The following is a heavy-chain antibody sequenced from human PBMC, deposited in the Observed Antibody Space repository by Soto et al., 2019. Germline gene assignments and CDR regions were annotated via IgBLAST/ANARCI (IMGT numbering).Heavy chain of an antibody. V-gene: IGHV4-34*01. CDR1: GGSFSGYY. J-gene: IGHJ4*02. CDR2: INHSGST. Sequence: SETLSLTCAVYGGSFSGYYWTWIRQPPGTGLEWIGEINHSGSTNYNPSLKSRVTISVDTSKNEFSLKVSSVTAADTALYYCASGYGSIDHWGQGTLVTVSS. CDR3: ASGYGSIDH. D-gene: IGHD3-10*01.